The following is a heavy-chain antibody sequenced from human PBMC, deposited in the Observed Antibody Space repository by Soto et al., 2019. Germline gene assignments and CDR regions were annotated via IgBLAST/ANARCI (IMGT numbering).Heavy chain of an antibody. Sequence: SEPLSLTCTVSGGSISSSSYYWGWIRQPPGKGLEWIGSIYYSGSTYYNPSLKSRVTISVDTSKNQFSLKLSSVTAADTAVYYCARRLGWSGYFDYWGQGTLVTVSS. CDR3: ARRLGWSGYFDY. CDR1: GGSISSSSYY. J-gene: IGHJ4*02. CDR2: IYYSGST. D-gene: IGHD3-10*01. V-gene: IGHV4-39*01.